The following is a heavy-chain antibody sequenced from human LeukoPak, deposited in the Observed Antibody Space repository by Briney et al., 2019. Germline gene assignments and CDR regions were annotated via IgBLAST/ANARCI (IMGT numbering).Heavy chain of an antibody. CDR3: ARAGNNWSFDY. Sequence: PSETLSLTCTVSGGSISSSSYYWGWIRQPPGKGLEWIGSIYYSGSTYYNPSLKSRVTISVDTSKNQFSLKVSSVTAADTAVYYCARAGNNWSFDYWGQGTLVTVSS. J-gene: IGHJ4*02. D-gene: IGHD1-1*01. CDR2: IYYSGST. CDR1: GGSISSSSYY. V-gene: IGHV4-39*07.